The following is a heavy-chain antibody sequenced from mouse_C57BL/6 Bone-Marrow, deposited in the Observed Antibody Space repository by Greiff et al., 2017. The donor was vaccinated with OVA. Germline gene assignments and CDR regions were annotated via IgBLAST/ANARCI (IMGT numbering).Heavy chain of an antibody. CDR2: INPYNGGT. J-gene: IGHJ4*01. Sequence: VQLKQSGPVLVKPGASVKMSCKASGYTFTDYYMNWVKQSHGKSLEWIGVINPYNGGTSYNQKFKGKATLTVDKSSSTAYMELNSLTSEDSAVYYCARSDYAAMDYWGQGTSVTVSS. CDR3: ARSDYAAMDY. CDR1: GYTFTDYY. D-gene: IGHD1-1*02. V-gene: IGHV1-19*01.